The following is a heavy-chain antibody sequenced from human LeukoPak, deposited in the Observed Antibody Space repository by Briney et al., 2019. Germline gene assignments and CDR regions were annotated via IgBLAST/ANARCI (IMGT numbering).Heavy chain of an antibody. J-gene: IGHJ6*02. Sequence: SETLSLTCTVSGGSISTYYWSWIRQPPGQGLEWIGYIYYSGSTNYSPSLRGRVTISLDTSKNQFSLKLSSVTAADTAVYYCARSYSSSGFYYYGMDVWGQGTTVTVSS. CDR1: GGSISTYY. CDR2: IYYSGST. D-gene: IGHD6-6*01. V-gene: IGHV4-59*01. CDR3: ARSYSSSGFYYYGMDV.